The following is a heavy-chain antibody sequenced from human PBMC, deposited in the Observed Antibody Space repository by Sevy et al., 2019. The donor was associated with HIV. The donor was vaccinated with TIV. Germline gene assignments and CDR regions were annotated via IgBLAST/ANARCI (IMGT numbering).Heavy chain of an antibody. J-gene: IGHJ4*02. V-gene: IGHV4-34*01. CDR3: AKTSTVTTSALDS. Sequence: SETLSLTCAVFGESFVGHYWTWIRQPPGKGLEWTGEINHSATANYNPSLKSRVTISVDTSNNQFSLRLSSVTAADTAVYYCAKTSTVTTSALDSWGQGTLVTVSS. CDR1: GESFVGHY. CDR2: INHSATA. D-gene: IGHD4-17*01.